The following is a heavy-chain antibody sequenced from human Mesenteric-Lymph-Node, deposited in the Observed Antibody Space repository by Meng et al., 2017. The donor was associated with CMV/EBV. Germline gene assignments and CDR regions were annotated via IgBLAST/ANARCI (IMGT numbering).Heavy chain of an antibody. Sequence: SVKVSCKASGVTFISHAYSWARQAPGQRLEWMGAIIPILGITKYAQRFQGRVTITADRSTSTAYMEVSSLRSEDTAVYYCAREHQWNYRGDNYFYYGMDVWGQGTAVTVSS. CDR2: IIPILGIT. J-gene: IGHJ6*02. D-gene: IGHD1-7*01. CDR1: GVTFISHA. CDR3: AREHQWNYRGDNYFYYGMDV. V-gene: IGHV1-69*10.